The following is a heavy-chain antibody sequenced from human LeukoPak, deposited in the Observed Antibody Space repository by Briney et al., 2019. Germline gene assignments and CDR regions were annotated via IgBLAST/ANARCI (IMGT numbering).Heavy chain of an antibody. CDR1: GYSFTNYW. V-gene: IGHV5-51*01. Sequence: GESLKISCQGFGYSFTNYWIGWVRQMLGKGLEWMGVIYPGDSRTRYNPSFQGQVTISADKSISTAYLQWSSLKASDTAVYYCACRDFSSTWSGPWGQGTLVTVSS. CDR3: ACRDFSSTWSGP. D-gene: IGHD6-13*01. CDR2: IYPGDSRT. J-gene: IGHJ5*02.